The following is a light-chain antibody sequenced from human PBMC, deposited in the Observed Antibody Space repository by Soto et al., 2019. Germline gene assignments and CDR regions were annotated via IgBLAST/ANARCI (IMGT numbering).Light chain of an antibody. Sequence: DIQMTQSPSTLSASVGDRVTITCRASQSISSWLAWYQQKPGTAPNLLIYKASTLQSGVPSRFSGSGSGTEFTLTISSLQPDDSATYYCQQYNDNWTFGQGTELEIK. CDR1: QSISSW. CDR3: QQYNDNWT. V-gene: IGKV1-5*03. J-gene: IGKJ1*01. CDR2: KAS.